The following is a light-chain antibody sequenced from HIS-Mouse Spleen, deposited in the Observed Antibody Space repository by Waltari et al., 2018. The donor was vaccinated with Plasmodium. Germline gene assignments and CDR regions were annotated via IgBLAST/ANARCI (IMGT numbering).Light chain of an antibody. CDR2: WAS. V-gene: IGKV4-1*01. Sequence: DLVMTQSPDSLAVSLGERATIHCKSSQSVLYSSTNKNYLAWYQQKPGQPSKLLIYWASTRESGVPDRFSGSGSGTDFTLTISSLQAEDVAVYYCQQYYSTPLTFGGGTKVEIK. J-gene: IGKJ4*01. CDR1: QSVLYSSTNKNY. CDR3: QQYYSTPLT.